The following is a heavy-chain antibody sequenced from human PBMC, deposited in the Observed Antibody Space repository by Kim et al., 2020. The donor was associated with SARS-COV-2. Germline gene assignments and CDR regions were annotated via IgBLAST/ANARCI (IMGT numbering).Heavy chain of an antibody. CDR2: INTNTGNP. D-gene: IGHD3-16*02. J-gene: IGHJ3*02. CDR1: GYTFTSYA. V-gene: IGHV7-4-1*02. Sequence: ASVKVSCKASGYTFTSYAMNWVRQAPGQGLEWMGWINTNTGNPTYAQGFTGRFVFSLDTSVSTAYLQISSLKAEDTAVYYCARGRGRDPQGDYVWGSYRSNDAFDIWGQGTMVTVSS. CDR3: ARGRGRDPQGDYVWGSYRSNDAFDI.